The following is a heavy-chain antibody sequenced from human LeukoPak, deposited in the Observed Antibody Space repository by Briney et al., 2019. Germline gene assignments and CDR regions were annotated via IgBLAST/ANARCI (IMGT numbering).Heavy chain of an antibody. CDR3: ARDPGDSSGYYRAGRFDY. D-gene: IGHD3-22*01. V-gene: IGHV4-38-2*02. CDR2: IYHSGST. CDR1: GYSISSGYY. J-gene: IGHJ4*02. Sequence: SETLSLTCTVSGYSISSGYYWGWIRQPPGKGLEWIGSIYHSGSTYYNPSLKSRVTISVDTSKNQFSLKLSSVTAADTAVYYCARDPGDSSGYYRAGRFDYWGQGTLVTVSS.